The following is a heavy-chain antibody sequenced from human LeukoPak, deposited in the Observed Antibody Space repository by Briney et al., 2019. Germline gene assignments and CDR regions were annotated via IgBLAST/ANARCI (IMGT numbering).Heavy chain of an antibody. CDR1: GYSVASAYY. J-gene: IGHJ3*02. CDR2: IHHSGIT. V-gene: IGHV4-38-2*02. D-gene: IGHD6-13*01. CDR3: ARIRGSSFAGTYAFDI. Sequence: SETLSLTCTVSGYSVASAYYWNWVRQPPGKGLEWIGGIHHSGITYYNPSLKSRVTISVDTSKNQFSLKLSSVTAADTAVYYCARIRGSSFAGTYAFDIWGQGTMVTVSS.